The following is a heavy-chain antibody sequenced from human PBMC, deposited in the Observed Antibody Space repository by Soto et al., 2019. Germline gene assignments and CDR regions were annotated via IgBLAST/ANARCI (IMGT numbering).Heavy chain of an antibody. Sequence: SETLSLTCTFSGGSISSGGYYLGWIRQHPGRGLEWIGYIYYSGSTYYNPSLKSRVTISVDTSKNQFSLKLSSVTAADTAVYYCARDRFPKMATIYEEPYYYYYGMDVWGQGTTVTVSS. CDR3: ARDRFPKMATIYEEPYYYYYGMDV. D-gene: IGHD5-12*01. V-gene: IGHV4-31*03. J-gene: IGHJ6*02. CDR2: IYYSGST. CDR1: GGSISSGGYY.